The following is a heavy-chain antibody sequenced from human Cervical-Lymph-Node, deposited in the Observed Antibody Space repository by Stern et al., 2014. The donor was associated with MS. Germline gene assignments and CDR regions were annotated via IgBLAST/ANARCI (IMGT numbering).Heavy chain of an antibody. J-gene: IGHJ4*02. CDR2: IYYSGST. CDR1: GGSISSGDYY. CDR3: ARGGRSFDWLGSVVDS. Sequence: QLQLQESGPGLVKPSQTLSLTCTVSGGSISSGDYYWSWIRQPPGKGLDWMIGYIYYSGSTYYNPSLKSRVTMSVDTSKNQFSLKLSSVSAADTAVYYCARGGRSFDWLGSVVDSWGQGTLVTVSS. D-gene: IGHD3-9*01. V-gene: IGHV4-30-4*01.